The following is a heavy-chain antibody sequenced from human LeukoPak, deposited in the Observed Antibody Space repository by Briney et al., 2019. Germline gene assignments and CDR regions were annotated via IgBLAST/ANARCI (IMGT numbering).Heavy chain of an antibody. CDR3: ARDSHSVDTATPRGFDP. Sequence: SETLSLTCTVSGDSISSYFWSWIRQPPGKGLEWIGYFHDSGSANYNPSLKSRITMSVDTSKNQFSLKLRSVTVADTAVYYCARDSHSVDTATPRGFDPWGQGTLVTVSS. CDR1: GDSISSYF. D-gene: IGHD2-15*01. J-gene: IGHJ5*02. V-gene: IGHV4-59*01. CDR2: FHDSGSA.